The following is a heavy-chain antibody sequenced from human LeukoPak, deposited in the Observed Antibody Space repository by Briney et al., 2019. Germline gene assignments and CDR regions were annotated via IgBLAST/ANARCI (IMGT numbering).Heavy chain of an antibody. CDR3: ARDREYYDFWSGYLNRGFDP. D-gene: IGHD3-3*01. CDR2: ISAFNGDT. CDR1: GYLFPCFG. V-gene: IGHV1-18*01. J-gene: IGHJ5*02. Sequence: ASVKVSCKASGYLFPCFGLNWVRQAPGQGLEWMGWISAFNGDTNYAQNLQGRVTMTTDTSTSTAYMELRSLRSDDTAVYYCARDREYYDFWSGYLNRGFDPWGQGTLVTVSS.